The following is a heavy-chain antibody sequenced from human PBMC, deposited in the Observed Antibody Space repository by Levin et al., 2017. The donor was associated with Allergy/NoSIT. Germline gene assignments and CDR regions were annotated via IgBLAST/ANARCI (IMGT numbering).Heavy chain of an antibody. J-gene: IGHJ4*02. CDR3: AKGSEYSGYAELDY. V-gene: IGHV3-23*01. CDR2: ISGSGGST. Sequence: GGSLRLSCAASGFTFSSYAMSWVRQAPGKGLEWVSAISGSGGSTYYADSVKGRVTISRDNSKNTLYLQMNSLRAEDTAVYYCAKGSEYSGYAELDYWGQGTLVTVSS. D-gene: IGHD5-12*01. CDR1: GFTFSSYA.